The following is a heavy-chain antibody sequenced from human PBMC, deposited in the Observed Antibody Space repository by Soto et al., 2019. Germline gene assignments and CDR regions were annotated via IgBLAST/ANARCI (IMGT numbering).Heavy chain of an antibody. CDR2: ISSSSSTI. Sequence: GGSLRLSCAASGFTFSSYSMNWVRQAPGKGLEWVSYISSSSSTIYYADSVKGRFTISRDNAKNSLYLQMNSLRDEDTAVYYCARDLFVAARPRDNWFDPWGQGTLVTVSS. D-gene: IGHD6-6*01. V-gene: IGHV3-48*02. CDR1: GFTFSSYS. CDR3: ARDLFVAARPRDNWFDP. J-gene: IGHJ5*02.